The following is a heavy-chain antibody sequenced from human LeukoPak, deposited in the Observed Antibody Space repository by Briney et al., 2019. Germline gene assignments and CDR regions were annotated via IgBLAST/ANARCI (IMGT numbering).Heavy chain of an antibody. CDR1: GGSISSSSYY. D-gene: IGHD3-3*01. V-gene: IGHV4-39*01. CDR3: ARLLGYDFWSGYYPDY. J-gene: IGHJ4*02. CDR2: IYYSGST. Sequence: SETLSLTCTVSGGSISSSSYYWGWIRQPPGKGLEWIGSIYYSGSTYYNPSLKSRVTISVDTSKNQFSLKLSSVTAADTAVYYCARLLGYDFWSGYYPDYWGQGTLVTVSS.